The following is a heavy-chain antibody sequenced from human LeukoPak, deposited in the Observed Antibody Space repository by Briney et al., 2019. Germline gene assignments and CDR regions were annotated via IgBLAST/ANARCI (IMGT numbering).Heavy chain of an antibody. CDR2: INHSGST. Sequence: PSETLSLTCAVYGGSFSGYFWSWIRQPPGKGLEWIGEINHSGSTNYNSSLKSRVTISVDTSKNQFSLKLSSVTAADTAVYYCARGVGFVKIDYWGQGTLVTVSS. D-gene: IGHD3-10*01. V-gene: IGHV4-34*01. CDR3: ARGVGFVKIDY. J-gene: IGHJ4*02. CDR1: GGSFSGYF.